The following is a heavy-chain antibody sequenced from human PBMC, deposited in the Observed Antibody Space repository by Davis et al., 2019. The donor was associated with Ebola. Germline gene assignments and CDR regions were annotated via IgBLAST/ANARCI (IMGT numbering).Heavy chain of an antibody. V-gene: IGHV1-69*06. J-gene: IGHJ6*02. CDR2: IIPIFGTA. D-gene: IGHD2-21*02. CDR1: GGTFSSYA. Sequence: SVKVSCNASGGTFSSYAISWVRQAPGQGLEWMGGIIPIFGTANYAQKFQGRVTITADKSTSTAYMELSSLRSEDTAVYYCARGGDWGSYYYYGMDVWGQGTTVIVSS. CDR3: ARGGDWGSYYYYGMDV.